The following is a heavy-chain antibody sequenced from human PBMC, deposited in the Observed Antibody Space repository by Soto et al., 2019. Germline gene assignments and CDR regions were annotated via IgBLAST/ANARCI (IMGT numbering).Heavy chain of an antibody. Sequence: ASVKVCCKASGYTFTSYAMHWVRQAPGQRLEWMGWINAGNGNTKYSQKFQGRVTITRDTSASTAYMELSSLRSEDTAVYYCARASIVVVVASYYYGMDVWGQGTTVTVSS. CDR2: INAGNGNT. D-gene: IGHD2-15*01. J-gene: IGHJ6*02. CDR1: GYTFTSYA. CDR3: ARASIVVVVASYYYGMDV. V-gene: IGHV1-3*01.